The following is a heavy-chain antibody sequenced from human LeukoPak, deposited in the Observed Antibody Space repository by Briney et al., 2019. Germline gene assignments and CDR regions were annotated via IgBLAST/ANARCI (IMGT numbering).Heavy chain of an antibody. V-gene: IGHV4-59*01. D-gene: IGHD3-3*01. J-gene: IGHJ3*02. CDR3: ARVPGYYDFWSGYYHDAFDI. Sequence: SETLSLTCTVSGGSISSYYWSWIRQPPGKGLEWIGYIYYSGSTNYNPSLESRVTISVDTSKNQFSLKLSSVTAADTAVYYCARVPGYYDFWSGYYHDAFDIWGQGTMVTVSS. CDR2: IYYSGST. CDR1: GGSISSYY.